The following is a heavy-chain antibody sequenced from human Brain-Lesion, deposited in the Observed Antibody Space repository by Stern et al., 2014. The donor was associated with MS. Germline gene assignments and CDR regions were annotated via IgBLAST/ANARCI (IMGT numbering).Heavy chain of an antibody. Sequence: QVQLVESGPEVKKPGSSVQVSCKASGGTFGTYPITWLRQAPGQGLEWMGLTIPIFGSPNYAQKFQGRVTITADISTTTVYMKLSSLKSDDAAVYYCAKDGPALVTNWFDPWGRGTLVTVSS. V-gene: IGHV1-69*06. J-gene: IGHJ5*02. CDR3: AKDGPALVTNWFDP. CDR1: GGTFGTYP. CDR2: TIPIFGSP. D-gene: IGHD5-18*01.